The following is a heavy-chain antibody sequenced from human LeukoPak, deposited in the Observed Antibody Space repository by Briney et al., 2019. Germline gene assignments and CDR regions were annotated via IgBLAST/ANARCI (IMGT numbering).Heavy chain of an antibody. CDR3: ARVVKYRSGPLTDLLPYYFDY. CDR1: GYTFTSYA. V-gene: IGHV1-3*03. D-gene: IGHD6-19*01. Sequence: ASVKVSCKASGYTFTSYAMHWVRQAPGQRLEWMGWINAGNGNTKYSQEFQGRVTITRDTSASTAYTELSSLRSEDMAVYYCARVVKYRSGPLTDLLPYYFDYWGQGTLVTVSS. J-gene: IGHJ4*02. CDR2: INAGNGNT.